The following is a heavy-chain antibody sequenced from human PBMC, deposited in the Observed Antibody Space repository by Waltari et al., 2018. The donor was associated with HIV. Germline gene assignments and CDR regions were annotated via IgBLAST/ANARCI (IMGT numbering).Heavy chain of an antibody. CDR3: ARAYNWNIRSPGFCDF. Sequence: QVQLVDSGGGVVQPGRSLRLPCAASGFTFNSYALHWVRQAPGKGLEWVVVISYDGRHIFYADTVRGRFTISRDNSKNTLYLQMNSLTPADTAVYYCARAYNWNIRSPGFCDFWGQGTLVTVSS. CDR2: ISYDGRHI. J-gene: IGHJ4*02. D-gene: IGHD1-20*01. CDR1: GFTFNSYA. V-gene: IGHV3-30*04.